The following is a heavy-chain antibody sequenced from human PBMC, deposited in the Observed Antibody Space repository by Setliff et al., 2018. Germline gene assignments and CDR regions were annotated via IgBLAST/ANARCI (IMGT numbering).Heavy chain of an antibody. D-gene: IGHD3-3*01. V-gene: IGHV1-69*05. Sequence: ASVKVSCKASGATFSSYGISWVRQAPGQGLEWMGGTIPMFGTTEYAQKFQGRLTIITDESTNTAFMQLSSLRSDDTAVYYCARSSAPSVVLAADFDFWGLGTPVTVSS. J-gene: IGHJ4*02. CDR2: TIPMFGTT. CDR3: ARSSAPSVVLAADFDF. CDR1: GATFSSYG.